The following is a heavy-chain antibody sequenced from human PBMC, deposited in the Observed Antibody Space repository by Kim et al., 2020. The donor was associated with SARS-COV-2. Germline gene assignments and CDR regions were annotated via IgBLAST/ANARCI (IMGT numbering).Heavy chain of an antibody. J-gene: IGHJ4*02. CDR3: AREDDSSGWFPFDY. Sequence: SETLSLTCTVSGGSISSYYWSWIRQPPGKGLEWIGYIYYSGSTNYNPSLKSRVTISVDTSKNQFSLKLSSVTAADTAVYYCAREDDSSGWFPFDYWGQGT. D-gene: IGHD6-19*01. V-gene: IGHV4-59*13. CDR2: IYYSGST. CDR1: GGSISSYY.